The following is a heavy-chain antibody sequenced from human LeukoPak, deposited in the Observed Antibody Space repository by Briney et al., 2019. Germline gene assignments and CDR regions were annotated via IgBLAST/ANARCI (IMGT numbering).Heavy chain of an antibody. CDR2: IWYDGSNK. Sequence: GGSLRLSCAASGFTFSSYGMHWVRQAPGKGLEWVALIWYDGSNKYYADSVKGRLTITRDNSKNTLYLQMNSLRAEDTAVYYCAREGPRGNSQFDYWGQGTLVTVSS. CDR3: AREGPRGNSQFDY. D-gene: IGHD2/OR15-2a*01. V-gene: IGHV3-33*01. J-gene: IGHJ4*02. CDR1: GFTFSSYG.